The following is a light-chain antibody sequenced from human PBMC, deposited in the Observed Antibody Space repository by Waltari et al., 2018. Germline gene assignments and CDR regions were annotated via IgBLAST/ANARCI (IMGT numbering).Light chain of an antibody. V-gene: IGKV1-39*01. Sequence: DIQMTQSPSSLSAYVGDRVTITCRESQSNSSYLNWYQQKPGKAPKCLIYAASSLQSGVSSRFSVSRSGTDFTLTISTLQPEDFATYYCQQSYSTPYTSGQETKLEIK. J-gene: IGKJ2*01. CDR2: AAS. CDR1: QSNSSY. CDR3: QQSYSTPYT.